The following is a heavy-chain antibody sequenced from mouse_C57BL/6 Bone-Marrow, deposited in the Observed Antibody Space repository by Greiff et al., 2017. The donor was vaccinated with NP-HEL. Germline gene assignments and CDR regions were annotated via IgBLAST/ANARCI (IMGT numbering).Heavy chain of an antibody. D-gene: IGHD2-3*01. Sequence: VKLVESGPGILQSSQTLSLTCSFSGFSLSTSGMGVSWIRQPSGKGLEWLAHIYWDDDKRYNPSLKSRLTISKDTSRNQVFLKITSVDTADTATYYCARTYDGYYLGYWGQGTTLTVSS. CDR3: ARTYDGYYLGY. J-gene: IGHJ2*01. CDR1: GFSLSTSGMG. CDR2: IYWDDDK. V-gene: IGHV8-12*01.